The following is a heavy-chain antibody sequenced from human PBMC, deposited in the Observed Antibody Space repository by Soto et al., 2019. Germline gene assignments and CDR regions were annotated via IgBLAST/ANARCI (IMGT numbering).Heavy chain of an antibody. D-gene: IGHD6-19*01. J-gene: IGHJ4*02. CDR2: INAGNGNT. CDR1: GYTFTSYG. V-gene: IGHV1-3*01. Sequence: GASVKVSCKASGYTFTSYGISWVRQAPGQGLEWMGWINAGNGNTKYSKKFQGRVTITRDTSASTAYMELSSLRSEDTAVYYCARGSSGWLYDGFDYWGQGTLVTVSS. CDR3: ARGSSGWLYDGFDY.